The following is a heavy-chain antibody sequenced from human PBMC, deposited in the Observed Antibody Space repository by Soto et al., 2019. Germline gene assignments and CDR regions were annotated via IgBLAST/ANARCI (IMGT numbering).Heavy chain of an antibody. J-gene: IGHJ4*02. V-gene: IGHV3-30*03. D-gene: IGHD2-2*01. CDR3: ATRARMPKFDY. Sequence: GGSLRLSCAASGFTFSSYGMHWVRQAPGKGLEWVAVISYDGSNKYYADSVKGRFTISRDNSKNTLYLQMNSLRAEDTAVYYCATRARMPKFDYWGRGTLVTVSS. CDR1: GFTFSSYG. CDR2: ISYDGSNK.